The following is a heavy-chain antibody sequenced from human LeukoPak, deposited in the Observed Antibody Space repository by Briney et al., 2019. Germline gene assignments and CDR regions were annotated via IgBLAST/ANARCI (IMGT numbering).Heavy chain of an antibody. Sequence: SETLSLTFNVSGGSISSDYWNWLRQPAGKGLEWIGRIYTSGSTNYNPSLKSRVTMSVDTSKNQFSLRLSSVTAADTAVYYCARGGFCISTSCQPWFDPWGQGTLVTVSS. D-gene: IGHD2-2*01. CDR3: ARGGFCISTSCQPWFDP. V-gene: IGHV4-4*07. J-gene: IGHJ5*02. CDR1: GGSISSDY. CDR2: IYTSGST.